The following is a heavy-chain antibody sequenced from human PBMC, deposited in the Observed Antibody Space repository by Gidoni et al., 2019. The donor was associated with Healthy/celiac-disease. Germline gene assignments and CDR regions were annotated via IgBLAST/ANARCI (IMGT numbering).Heavy chain of an antibody. CDR1: GGSLRSGSYY. CDR2: IYTSGST. CDR3: ARGPDDQTEYFQH. D-gene: IGHD1-1*01. Sequence: QVQLQESGPGLVKPSQTLSLTCPVSGGSLRSGSYYWGWIRQPAGKGLEWIGRIYTSGSTNYNPSLKSRVTISVDTSKNQFSLKLSSVTAADTAVYYCARGPDDQTEYFQHWGQGTLVTVSS. V-gene: IGHV4-61*02. J-gene: IGHJ1*01.